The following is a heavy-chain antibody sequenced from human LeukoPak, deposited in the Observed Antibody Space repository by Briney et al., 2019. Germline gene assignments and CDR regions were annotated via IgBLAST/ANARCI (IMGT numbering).Heavy chain of an antibody. Sequence: SETLSLTCAVYGGSFSGYYWSWIRQPPGKGLEWIGEINHSGSTNYNPSLKSRVTISVDTSKNQFSLKLSSVTAADTAVYYCARGRAATVARYYYYYYGMDVWGKGTTVTVSS. CDR3: ARGRAATVARYYYYYYGMDV. J-gene: IGHJ6*04. CDR2: INHSGST. D-gene: IGHD6-19*01. V-gene: IGHV4-34*01. CDR1: GGSFSGYY.